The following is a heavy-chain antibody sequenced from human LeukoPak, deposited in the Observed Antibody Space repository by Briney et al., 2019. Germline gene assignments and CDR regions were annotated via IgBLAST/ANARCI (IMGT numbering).Heavy chain of an antibody. CDR3: ARDQSSVWYETWGFDY. Sequence: GASVKVSCKASGYTFTSYGISWVRQAPGQGLEWMGWISAYNGNTNYAQKLQGRVTITRDTSASTAYMELSSLGSEDMAVYYCARDQSSVWYETWGFDYWGQGTLVTVSS. CDR1: GYTFTSYG. CDR2: ISAYNGNT. V-gene: IGHV1-18*03. J-gene: IGHJ4*02. D-gene: IGHD6-19*01.